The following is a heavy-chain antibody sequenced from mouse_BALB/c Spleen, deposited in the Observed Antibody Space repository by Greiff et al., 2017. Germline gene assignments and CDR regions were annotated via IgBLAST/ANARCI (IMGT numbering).Heavy chain of an antibody. CDR3: ARNYRYDVDYFDY. Sequence: EVNLVESGGGLVQPGESLKLSCESNEYEFPSHDMSWVRKTPEKRLELVAAINSDGGSTYYSDTMERRFIISRDNTKKTLYLQMSSLRSEDSALYYCARNYRYDVDYFDYWGQGTTLTVSS. V-gene: IGHV5-2*01. CDR1: EYEFPSHD. D-gene: IGHD2-14*01. J-gene: IGHJ2*01. CDR2: INSDGGST.